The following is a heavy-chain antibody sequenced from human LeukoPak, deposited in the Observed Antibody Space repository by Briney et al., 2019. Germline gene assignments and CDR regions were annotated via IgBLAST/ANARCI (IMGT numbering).Heavy chain of an antibody. D-gene: IGHD3-3*01. CDR3: ARDRITIFGVAES. CDR2: ISSSSNYI. CDR1: GFTFTSYT. Sequence: GGSLRLSCAASGFTFTSYTMNWVRQAPGKGLAWVSSISSSSNYIYYADSVKGRFTISRDNAKNSLYLQMNSLRAEDTAVYYCARDRITIFGVAESWGQGTLVTVSS. J-gene: IGHJ5*02. V-gene: IGHV3-21*01.